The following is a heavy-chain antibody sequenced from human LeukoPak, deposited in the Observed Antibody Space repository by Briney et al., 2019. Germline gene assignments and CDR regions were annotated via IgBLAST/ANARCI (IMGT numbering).Heavy chain of an antibody. V-gene: IGHV3-30*18. CDR3: AKPESPYYYDSSGYSFRY. Sequence: PGRSLRLSCAASGFTFSSYGMHWVRQAPGKGLEWVAVISYDGSNKYYADSVKGRFTISRDNSKNTLYLQMNSLRAEDTAVYNCAKPESPYYYDSSGYSFRYWGQGTLVTVSS. J-gene: IGHJ4*02. CDR1: GFTFSSYG. D-gene: IGHD3-22*01. CDR2: ISYDGSNK.